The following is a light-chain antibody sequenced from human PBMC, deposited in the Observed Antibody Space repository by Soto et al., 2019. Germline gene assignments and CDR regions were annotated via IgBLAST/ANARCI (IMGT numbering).Light chain of an antibody. Sequence: EVVMTQSPATLSVSPGDRATLSCRASQSVDTNVAWYQQKPGQAPRLLVYGASTRATGIPARFTGFGSGTDFTRTLGGLQSDDFAGDYCQQYYNWPPYTFGQGTKLQIK. CDR2: GAS. CDR1: QSVDTN. J-gene: IGKJ2*01. CDR3: QQYYNWPPYT. V-gene: IGKV3-15*01.